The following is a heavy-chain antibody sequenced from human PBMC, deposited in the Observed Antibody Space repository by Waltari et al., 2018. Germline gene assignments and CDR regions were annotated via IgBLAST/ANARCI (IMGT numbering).Heavy chain of an antibody. V-gene: IGHV3-23*01. Sequence: EVQLLESGGGWVQPGGSLRLCCASLGFPVSHFGMSWVRQAPGEGLEWVSAVLVDGDTTFYADSVKGRFTISRDNSMKTLYLQMNSLRAEDTAAYYCAKGRGPLSIQGWEWGQGTLVTVSS. CDR3: AKGRGPLSIQGWE. CDR1: GFPVSHFG. CDR2: VLVDGDTT. D-gene: IGHD1-26*01. J-gene: IGHJ4*02.